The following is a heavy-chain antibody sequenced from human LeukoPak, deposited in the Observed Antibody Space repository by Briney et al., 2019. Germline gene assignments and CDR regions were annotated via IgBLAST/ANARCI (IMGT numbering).Heavy chain of an antibody. CDR1: GYSISSGYY. V-gene: IGHV4-38-2*02. J-gene: IGHJ4*02. Sequence: PSETLSLTCTVSGYSISSGYYWGWIRQPPGKGLEWIGSIYHSGSTYYNPSLKSRVTISVDTSKNQFSLKLSSVTAADTAVYYCAREWVDAAAGTGVDDYWGQGTLVAVSS. D-gene: IGHD6-13*01. CDR2: IYHSGST. CDR3: AREWVDAAAGTGVDDY.